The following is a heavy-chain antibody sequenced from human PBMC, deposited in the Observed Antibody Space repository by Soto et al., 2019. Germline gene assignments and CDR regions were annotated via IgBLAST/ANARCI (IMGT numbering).Heavy chain of an antibody. CDR2: ISANGGNS. CDR1: GFSFSNYA. D-gene: IGHD1-1*01. J-gene: IGHJ4*02. Sequence: GGSLRLSCAASGFSFSNYAMNWVRQAPGKGLDWVSSISANGGNSFYEDSVKGRFTISRDNSKNTLYLQMNSLRDEDTALYYCAKEQYDDAGFDYWGQGTLVTVSS. CDR3: AKEQYDDAGFDY. V-gene: IGHV3-23*01.